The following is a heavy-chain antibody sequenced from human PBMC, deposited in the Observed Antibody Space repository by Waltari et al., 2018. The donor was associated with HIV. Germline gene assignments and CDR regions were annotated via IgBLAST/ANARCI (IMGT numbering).Heavy chain of an antibody. CDR1: GFQLRRHW. J-gene: IGHJ5*02. CDR2: ISDDAITT. CDR3: ARGWYIA. D-gene: IGHD6-19*01. Sequence: EVQLVESGGGLVQPGGSVRLSCLASGFQLRRHWMHWVRQSPEKGLVWVSHISDDAITTTYADSVKGRFTISRDNAKKSLHLQMNNLRVEDAAVYYCARGWYIAWGQGTLVIVSS. V-gene: IGHV3-74*03.